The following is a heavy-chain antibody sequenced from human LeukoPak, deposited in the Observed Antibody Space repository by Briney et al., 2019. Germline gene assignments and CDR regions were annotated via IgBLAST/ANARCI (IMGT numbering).Heavy chain of an antibody. D-gene: IGHD2-2*01. CDR1: GYTFTGYY. Sequence: PGASVKVSCKASGYTFTGYYMHWVRQAPGQGLEWMGWINSNSGGTNYAQKFQGRVTMTRDTSISTAYMELSRLRSDDTAVYYCAIPSSAHCSSTSCYAGVAHWYFDLWGRGTLVTVSS. CDR3: AIPSSAHCSSTSCYAGVAHWYFDL. CDR2: INSNSGGT. V-gene: IGHV1-2*02. J-gene: IGHJ2*01.